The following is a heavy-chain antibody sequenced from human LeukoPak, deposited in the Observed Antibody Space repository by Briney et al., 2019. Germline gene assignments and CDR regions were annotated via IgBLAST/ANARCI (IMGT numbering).Heavy chain of an antibody. D-gene: IGHD6-19*01. V-gene: IGHV3-9*01. CDR1: GFTFDDYA. CDR2: INWNSGSI. J-gene: IGHJ4*02. CDR3: AKDTAGYSSTIDY. Sequence: GRSLRLSCAASGFTFDDYAMHWVRQAPRKGLEWVSGINWNSGSIGYADSVKGRFTISRDNAKNSLYLQMNSLRAEDTALYYCAKDTAGYSSTIDYWGQGTLVTVSS.